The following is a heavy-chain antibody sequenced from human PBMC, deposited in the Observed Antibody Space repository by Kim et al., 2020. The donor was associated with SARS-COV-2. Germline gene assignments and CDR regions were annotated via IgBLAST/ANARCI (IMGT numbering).Heavy chain of an antibody. D-gene: IGHD5-12*01. CDR3: ARVSGYDGDYYGMDV. V-gene: IGHV4-59*13. J-gene: IGHJ6*02. CDR1: GGSISSYY. CDR2: IYYSGST. Sequence: SETLSLTCTVSGGSISSYYWSWIRQPPGKGLEWIGYIYYSGSTNYNPSLKSRVTISVDTSKNQFSLKLSSVTAADTAVYYCARVSGYDGDYYGMDVWGQGTTVTVSS.